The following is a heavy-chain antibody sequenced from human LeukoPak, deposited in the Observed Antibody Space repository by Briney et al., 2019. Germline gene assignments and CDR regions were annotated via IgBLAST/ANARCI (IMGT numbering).Heavy chain of an antibody. V-gene: IGHV1-2*02. CDR2: INPTSGGT. J-gene: IGHJ4*02. D-gene: IGHD6-13*01. CDR1: GYTFTGYY. CDR3: ARAYSSSWYYFDY. Sequence: ASVKVSCKASGYTFTGYYMHWVRQAPGQGLEWMGWINPTSGGTNSAQKFQGMGTMTRDTSINTAYMELSRLRSDDTAVYYCARAYSSSWYYFDYWGQGTLVTVSS.